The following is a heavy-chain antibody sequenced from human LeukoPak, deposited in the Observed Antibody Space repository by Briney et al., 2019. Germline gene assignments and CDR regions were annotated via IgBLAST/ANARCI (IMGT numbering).Heavy chain of an antibody. CDR2: IYSGGST. V-gene: IGHV3-66*01. CDR1: GFTVSSNY. Sequence: GGSLRLSCAASGFTVSSNYMSWVRQAPGKGLEWVSVIYSGGSTYYADSVKGRFTISRDNSKNTLYLQMNSLRAEDTAVYYCARDYYDFWRGYPSWGQGTLVTVSS. J-gene: IGHJ5*02. D-gene: IGHD3-3*01. CDR3: ARDYYDFWRGYPS.